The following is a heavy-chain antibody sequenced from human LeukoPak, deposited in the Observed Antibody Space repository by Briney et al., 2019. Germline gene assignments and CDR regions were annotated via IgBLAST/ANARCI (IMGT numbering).Heavy chain of an antibody. CDR1: GYSISSGYY. D-gene: IGHD6-19*01. J-gene: IGHJ4*02. Sequence: TXSLTXTVSGYSISSGYYWGWIRPPPGKGLEWIGIIYHSGNTYSRPSLKSRFTISVDTSKNQFSLKLSSVTAADTAVYYCARDYSGSRAYWGQGTLVTVSS. CDR2: IYHSGNT. V-gene: IGHV4-38-2*02. CDR3: ARDYSGSRAY.